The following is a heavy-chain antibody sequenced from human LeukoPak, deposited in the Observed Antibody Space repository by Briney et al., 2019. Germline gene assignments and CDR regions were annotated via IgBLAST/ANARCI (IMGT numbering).Heavy chain of an antibody. CDR2: ISGDGTIK. CDR1: GFPFSSYW. CDR3: SRSQFDY. V-gene: IGHV3-74*03. Sequence: PGGSLRLSCEPSGFPFSSYWMLWVRQAPGKGLVRVSRISGDGTIKTYADFVRGRFTISRDNTKNILYLQMNSLKVEDTATYFCSRSQFDYWGQGVLVTVSP. J-gene: IGHJ4*02.